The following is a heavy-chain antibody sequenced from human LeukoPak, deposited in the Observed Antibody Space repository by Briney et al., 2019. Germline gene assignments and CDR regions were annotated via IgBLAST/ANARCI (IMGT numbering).Heavy chain of an antibody. J-gene: IGHJ4*02. D-gene: IGHD2-2*01. CDR2: INTDGSIT. CDR3: VRGVGTN. V-gene: IGHV3-74*01. CDR1: GFTFSTNW. Sequence: GGSLRLSCAASGFTFSTNWMHWVRQGPGKGLVWVSRINTDGSITSYADSVKGRFTISRDNAKYTLYLQMNSLRAGDTAVYYCVRGVGTNWGQGTLVTVSS.